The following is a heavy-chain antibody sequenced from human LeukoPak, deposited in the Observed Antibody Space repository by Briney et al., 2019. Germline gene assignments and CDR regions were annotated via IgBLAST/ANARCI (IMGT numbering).Heavy chain of an antibody. CDR1: GFTFSSYG. V-gene: IGHV3-33*01. Sequence: GGSLRLSCAASGFTFSSYGMHWVRQAPGKGLEWVAVIWYDGSNKYYADSVKGRFTISRDNSKNTLYLQMNSLRAEDTAVYYCARESQFRSGYLHYYYMDVWGKGTTVTVSS. D-gene: IGHD3-3*01. CDR3: ARESQFRSGYLHYYYMDV. CDR2: IWYDGSNK. J-gene: IGHJ6*03.